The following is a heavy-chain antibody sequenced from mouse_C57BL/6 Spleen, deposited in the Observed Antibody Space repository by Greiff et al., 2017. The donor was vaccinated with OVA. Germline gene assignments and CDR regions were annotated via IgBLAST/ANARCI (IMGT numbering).Heavy chain of an antibody. CDR1: GYTFTSYW. CDR3: ARSGGGPFGKFAY. V-gene: IGHV1-64*01. D-gene: IGHD3-2*02. CDR2: IHPNSGST. J-gene: IGHJ3*01. Sequence: QVQLQQPGAELVKPGASVKLSCKASGYTFTSYWMHWVKQRPGQGLEWIGMIHPNSGSTNYNEKFKSKATLTVDKSSSTAYMQLSSLTSEDSAVYYCARSGGGPFGKFAYWGQGTLVTVSA.